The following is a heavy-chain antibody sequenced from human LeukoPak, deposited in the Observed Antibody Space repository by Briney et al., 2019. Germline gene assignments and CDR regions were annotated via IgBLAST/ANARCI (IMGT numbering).Heavy chain of an antibody. V-gene: IGHV3-53*01. CDR2: IYSGGST. J-gene: IGHJ4*02. D-gene: IGHD4-23*01. CDR1: GVTVSSNY. CDR3: ARVSPFGTVVTEEDY. Sequence: GGSPRLSCAVSGVTVSSNYMSWVRQAPGKGLEWVSVIYSGGSTYYADSVKGRFTISRDNSKNTLYLQMNSLRAEDTAVYYCARVSPFGTVVTEEDYWGQGTLVTVSS.